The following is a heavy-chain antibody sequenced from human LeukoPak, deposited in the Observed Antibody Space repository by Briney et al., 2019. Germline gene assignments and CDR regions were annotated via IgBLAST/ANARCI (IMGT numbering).Heavy chain of an antibody. D-gene: IGHD5-24*01. V-gene: IGHV1-69*01. Sequence: SVKVSCKASGGTFSSYAISWVRQAPGQGLEWMGGIIPIFGTANYAQKFQGSVTITADESTSTAYMELSSLRSEDTAVYYCARGKMATIRYFDYWGQGTLVTVSS. J-gene: IGHJ4*02. CDR3: ARGKMATIRYFDY. CDR2: IIPIFGTA. CDR1: GGTFSSYA.